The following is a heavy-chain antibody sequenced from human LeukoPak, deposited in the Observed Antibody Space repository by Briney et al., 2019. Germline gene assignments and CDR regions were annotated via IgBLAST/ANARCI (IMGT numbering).Heavy chain of an antibody. CDR2: IHYSGST. Sequence: SQTLSLTCTVSGGSISSDEYYWSWIRQHPEKGLEWIGYIHYSGSTYYNPSLKSRLTISVDTSKNQFSLKLSSVTAADTAVYYCARQRSYNWHFDLWGRGTLVTVSS. D-gene: IGHD3-10*01. CDR1: GGSISSDEYY. V-gene: IGHV4-31*03. J-gene: IGHJ2*01. CDR3: ARQRSYNWHFDL.